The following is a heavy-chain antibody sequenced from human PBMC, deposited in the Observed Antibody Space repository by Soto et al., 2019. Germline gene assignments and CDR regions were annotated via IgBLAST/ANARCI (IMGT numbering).Heavy chain of an antibody. Sequence: PSETLSLTCTVSGGSISSSSYYWSWIRQPPWKGLEWIGSIYYSGSTYYNPSLKSRVTISVDTSKNQFSLKLSSVTAADTAVYYCARNIVVVPDYYYYGMDVWGQGXTVTVYS. J-gene: IGHJ6*02. V-gene: IGHV4-39*01. CDR1: GGSISSSSYY. CDR2: IYYSGST. D-gene: IGHD2-2*01. CDR3: ARNIVVVPDYYYYGMDV.